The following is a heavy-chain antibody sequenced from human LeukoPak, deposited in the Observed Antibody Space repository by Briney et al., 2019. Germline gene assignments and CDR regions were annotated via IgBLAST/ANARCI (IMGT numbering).Heavy chain of an antibody. CDR1: GFTFSSYA. CDR2: ISYDGSNK. J-gene: IGHJ4*02. Sequence: GGSLRLSCAASGFTFSSYAMHWVRQAPGKGLEWVAVISYDGSNKYYADSVKGRFTISRDNSKNTLYLRMNSLRAEDTAVYYCARDGQWLAYFDYWGQGTLVTVSS. V-gene: IGHV3-30-3*01. D-gene: IGHD6-19*01. CDR3: ARDGQWLAYFDY.